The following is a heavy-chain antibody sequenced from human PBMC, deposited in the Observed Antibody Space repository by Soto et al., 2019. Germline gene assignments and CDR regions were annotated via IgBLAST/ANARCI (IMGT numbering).Heavy chain of an antibody. J-gene: IGHJ5*02. D-gene: IGHD6-25*01. CDR3: ARRPRNAATNWFDP. Sequence: SETLSLTCTVSGGSISSYYWSWIRQPPGKGLEWIGYIYYSGSTNYNPSLKSRVTISVDTSKNPFSLKLSSVTAADTAVYYCARRPRNAATNWFDPWGQGTLVTVSS. CDR2: IYYSGST. CDR1: GGSISSYY. V-gene: IGHV4-59*01.